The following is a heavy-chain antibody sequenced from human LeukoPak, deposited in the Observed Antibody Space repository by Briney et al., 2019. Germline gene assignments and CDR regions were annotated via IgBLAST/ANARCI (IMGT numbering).Heavy chain of an antibody. CDR2: IYHSGST. V-gene: IGHV4-38-2*02. CDR3: ARVGPGRFVELPFDY. J-gene: IGHJ4*02. CDR1: GYSISSGYY. Sequence: SETLSLTCTVSGYSISSGYYWGWIRQPPGKGLEWIGSIYHSGSTYYNPSLKSRVTISVDTPKNQFSLKLSSVTAADTAVYYCARVGPGRFVELPFDYWGQGTLVTVSS. D-gene: IGHD3-10*01.